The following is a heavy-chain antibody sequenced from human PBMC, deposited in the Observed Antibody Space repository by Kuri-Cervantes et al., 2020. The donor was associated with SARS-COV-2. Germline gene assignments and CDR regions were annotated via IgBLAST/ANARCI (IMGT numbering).Heavy chain of an antibody. CDR1: GYTFTGYY. V-gene: IGHV1-2*02. J-gene: IGHJ4*02. CDR2: INPNSGGT. CDR3: ATAPAYSGRALLAY. D-gene: IGHD1-26*01. Sequence: ASVKVSCKASGYTFTGYYMHWARQAPGQGLEWMGWINPNSGGTNYAQKFQGRVTMTRDTSTDTAYMELSSLRSEDTAVYYCATAPAYSGRALLAYWGQGTLVTVSS.